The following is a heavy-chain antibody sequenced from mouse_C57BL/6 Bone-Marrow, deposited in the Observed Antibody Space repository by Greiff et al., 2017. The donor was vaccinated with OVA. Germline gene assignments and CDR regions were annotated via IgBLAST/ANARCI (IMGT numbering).Heavy chain of an antibody. J-gene: IGHJ2*01. Sequence: VQLQQSDAELVKPGASVKISCKVSGYTFTDHTIHWVKQRPGQGLEWIGYINPSSGYTKYNQKFKDKATLTADKSSSTAYMQLSSLTYEDSAVYYCAADSSEYFDYWGQGTTLTVSS. CDR3: AADSSEYFDY. V-gene: IGHV1-78*01. D-gene: IGHD3-2*02. CDR2: INPSSGYT. CDR1: GYTFTDHT.